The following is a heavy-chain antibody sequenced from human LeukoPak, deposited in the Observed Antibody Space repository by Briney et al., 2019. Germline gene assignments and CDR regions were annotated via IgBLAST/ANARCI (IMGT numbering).Heavy chain of an antibody. D-gene: IGHD2-15*01. Sequence: GGSLRLSCAASGFTFSSYAMSWVRQAPGKGLEWVSAISGSGRSTYYADSVKGRFTISRDNSKNTLYLQMNSLRAEDTAVYYCAKQGGYCSGGSCYSWVFDYWGQGTLVTVSS. V-gene: IGHV3-23*01. J-gene: IGHJ4*02. CDR1: GFTFSSYA. CDR3: AKQGGYCSGGSCYSWVFDY. CDR2: ISGSGRST.